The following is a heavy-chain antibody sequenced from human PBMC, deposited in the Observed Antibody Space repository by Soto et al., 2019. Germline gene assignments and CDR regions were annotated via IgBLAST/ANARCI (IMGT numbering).Heavy chain of an antibody. Sequence: QVQLQESGPGLVKPSQTLSLTCSVSGGSINSGGHYWSWIRQHPGKGLAWIGHIYKTGSTDFNPSLKDRLTISIDTSKNQFSLSLRSVTDADTAVYYCVRDRIQFSVDVWGQGTTVTVSS. V-gene: IGHV4-31*03. J-gene: IGHJ6*02. D-gene: IGHD5-18*01. CDR1: GGSINSGGHY. CDR2: IYKTGST. CDR3: VRDRIQFSVDV.